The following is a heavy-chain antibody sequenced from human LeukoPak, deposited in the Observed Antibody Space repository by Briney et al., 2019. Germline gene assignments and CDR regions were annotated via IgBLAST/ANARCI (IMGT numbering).Heavy chain of an antibody. D-gene: IGHD2-21*02. CDR3: ARGVVVVVTAQWDY. J-gene: IGHJ4*02. CDR1: GFTFSSYS. Sequence: GGSLRLSCAASGFTFSSYSMNWVRQAPGKGLEWVSATSSSDAGKYYADSVKGRFTISRDNSKNTLYLQMNSLRAEDTAVYYCARGVVVVVTAQWDYWGQGTLVTVSS. CDR2: TSSSDAGK. V-gene: IGHV3-21*01.